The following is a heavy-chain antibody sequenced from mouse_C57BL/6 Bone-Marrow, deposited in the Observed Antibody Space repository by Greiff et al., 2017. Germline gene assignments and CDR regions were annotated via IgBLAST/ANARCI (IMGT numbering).Heavy chain of an antibody. CDR1: GFNIKDYY. D-gene: IGHD2-4*01. CDR2: IDPENGDT. CDR3: TTVYYDYGWCAY. V-gene: IGHV14-4*01. Sequence: VQLQQSGAELVRPGASVKLSCTASGFNIKDYYMHWVKQRPEQGLEWIGWIDPENGDTEYASKFQGKATLTADTSSNTAYLQLSSLTSEDTAVYYCTTVYYDYGWCAYWGQGTLVTVSA. J-gene: IGHJ3*01.